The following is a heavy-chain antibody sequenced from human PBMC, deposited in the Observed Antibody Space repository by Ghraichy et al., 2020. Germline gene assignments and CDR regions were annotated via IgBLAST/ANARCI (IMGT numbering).Heavy chain of an antibody. D-gene: IGHD4-17*01. J-gene: IGHJ2*01. CDR3: ARGDYGDYGYFDL. CDR1: GFTFSSYS. CDR2: ISSSSSYI. V-gene: IGHV3-21*01. Sequence: GESLNISCAASGFTFSSYSMNWVRQAPGKGLEWVSSISSSSSYIYYADSVKGRFTISRDNAKNSLYLQMNSLRAEDTAVYYCARGDYGDYGYFDLWGRGTLVTVSS.